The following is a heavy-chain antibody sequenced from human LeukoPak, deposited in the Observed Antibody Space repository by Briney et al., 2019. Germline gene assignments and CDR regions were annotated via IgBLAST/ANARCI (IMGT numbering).Heavy chain of an antibody. D-gene: IGHD2-15*01. CDR2: IHYSGSA. V-gene: IGHV4-59*01. CDR3: ARVGRYCSGDSCNHRFDS. Sequence: PSETLSLTCTVSNGPINTYQWSWIRQPPGKGLEWIGNIHYSGSANYNPSLDLKSRVTISVDTSKNQFSLKLISVTAADTAVYYCARVGRYCSGDSCNHRFDSWSQGTLVTVSS. J-gene: IGHJ4*02. CDR1: NGPINTYQ.